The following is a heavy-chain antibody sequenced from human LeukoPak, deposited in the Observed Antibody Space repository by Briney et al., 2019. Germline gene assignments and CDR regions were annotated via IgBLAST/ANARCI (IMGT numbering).Heavy chain of an antibody. Sequence: GGSLRLSCAASGFTFSTYAISWVRQAPGKGLEWVSSISGSGGSTYYADSVKGRFTISRDNSKNTLYLQMNSLRAEDTAVYYCARVGGINYFDYWGQGTLVTVSS. CDR1: GFTFSTYA. CDR2: ISGSGGST. J-gene: IGHJ4*02. D-gene: IGHD3-10*01. V-gene: IGHV3-23*01. CDR3: ARVGGINYFDY.